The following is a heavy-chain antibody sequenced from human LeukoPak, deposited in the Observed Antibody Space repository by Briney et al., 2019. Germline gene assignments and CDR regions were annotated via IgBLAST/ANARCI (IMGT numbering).Heavy chain of an antibody. Sequence: GGSLRLSCAASGFTFSSYAMHWVRQAPGKGLEYVSAISSNGGSTYYANSVKGRFTISRDNSKNTLYLQMGSLRAEDMAVYYCARGGFWSGPPDYWGQGTLVTVSS. CDR1: GFTFSSYA. CDR2: ISSNGGST. D-gene: IGHD3-3*01. J-gene: IGHJ4*02. V-gene: IGHV3-64*01. CDR3: ARGGFWSGPPDY.